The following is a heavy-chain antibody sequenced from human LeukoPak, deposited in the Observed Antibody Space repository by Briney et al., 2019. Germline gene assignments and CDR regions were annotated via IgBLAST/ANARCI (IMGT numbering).Heavy chain of an antibody. CDR1: GFTVSSNY. D-gene: IGHD3-10*01. CDR3: ARVNYGSGIYYFDY. CDR2: IYSGGST. Sequence: QSGGSLKLSCAASGFTVSSNYMSWVRQAPGKGLEWVSVIYSGGSTYYADSVKGRFTISRDNSKNTLYLQMNSLRAEDTAVYYCARVNYGSGIYYFDYWGQGTLVTVSS. J-gene: IGHJ4*02. V-gene: IGHV3-53*01.